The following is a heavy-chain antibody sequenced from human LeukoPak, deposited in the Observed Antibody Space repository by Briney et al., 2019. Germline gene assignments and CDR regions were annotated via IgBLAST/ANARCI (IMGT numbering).Heavy chain of an antibody. CDR2: TYYRSKWYN. CDR3: ARGVPMVRGVIIKNYYYYGMDV. V-gene: IGHV6-1*01. CDR1: GDSVSSNSAA. J-gene: IGHJ6*02. D-gene: IGHD3-10*01. Sequence: SQTLSLTCAISGDSVSSNSAAWNWIRQSPSRGLEWLERTYYRSKWYNDYAVSVKSRITINPDTSKNQFSLQLNSVTPEDTAVYYCARGVPMVRGVIIKNYYYYGMDVWGQGTTVTVSS.